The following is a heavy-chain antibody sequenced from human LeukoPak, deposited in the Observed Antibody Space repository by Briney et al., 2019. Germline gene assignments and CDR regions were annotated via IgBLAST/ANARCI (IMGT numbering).Heavy chain of an antibody. J-gene: IGHJ4*02. CDR3: ARDPGHNGWYGDN. CDR2: IWYDGSNK. D-gene: IGHD6-19*01. V-gene: IGHV3-33*01. Sequence: PGRSLRLSCAASGFTFSSYGMHWVRQAPGKGPEWVSIIWYDGSNKYYADSVKGRFTISKDNSKNTLYLQMNSLRAEDTAIYYCARDPGHNGWYGDNWGQGTLVTVSS. CDR1: GFTFSSYG.